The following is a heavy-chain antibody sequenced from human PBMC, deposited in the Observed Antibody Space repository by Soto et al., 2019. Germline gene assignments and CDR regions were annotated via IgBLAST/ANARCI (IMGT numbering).Heavy chain of an antibody. V-gene: IGHV4-59*01. CDR1: GGSLSTYS. Sequence: QVQLQASDPGLVKPSETLSLTCTVSGGSLSTYSWSCLRQSPGKGLEWIGNIDYSGTSNHNPSLKSRVTMSARTSRHEFSLRLTSVTAADTAVYFCARDRGGMGRAFDRWGRGTLILSPQ. CDR2: IDYSGTS. J-gene: IGHJ2*01. D-gene: IGHD3-10*01. CDR3: ARDRGGMGRAFDR.